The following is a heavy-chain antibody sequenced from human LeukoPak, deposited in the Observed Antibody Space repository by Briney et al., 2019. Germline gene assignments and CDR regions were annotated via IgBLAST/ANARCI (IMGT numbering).Heavy chain of an antibody. Sequence: PSGTLSLTCTVSGGSISSYYWSWIRQPPGKGLEWIGYIYYSGSTNYNPSLKSRVTISVDTSKNQFSLKLSSVTAADTAVYYCARGLYYDILTGYYHYFDYWGQGTLVTVSS. CDR1: GGSISSYY. CDR3: ARGLYYDILTGYYHYFDY. CDR2: IYYSGST. V-gene: IGHV4-59*01. J-gene: IGHJ4*02. D-gene: IGHD3-9*01.